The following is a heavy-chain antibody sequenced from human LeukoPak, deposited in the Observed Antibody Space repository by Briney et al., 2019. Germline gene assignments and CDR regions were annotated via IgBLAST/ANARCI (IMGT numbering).Heavy chain of an antibody. Sequence: SETLSLTCAVYGGSFSGYYWSWIRQPPGKGLEWIGEINHSGSTNYNPSLKSRVTISVDTSKSQFSLKLSSVTAADTAVYYCAITRPGWIDYWGQGTLVTVSS. J-gene: IGHJ4*02. CDR1: GGSFSGYY. CDR3: AITRPGWIDY. V-gene: IGHV4-34*01. CDR2: INHSGST. D-gene: IGHD6-19*01.